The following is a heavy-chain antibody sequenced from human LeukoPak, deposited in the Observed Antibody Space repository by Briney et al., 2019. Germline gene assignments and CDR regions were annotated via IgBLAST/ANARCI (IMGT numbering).Heavy chain of an antibody. CDR1: GFTFSSYA. CDR2: ISGSGGST. CDR3: ASPSINSSSWYRYFDY. Sequence: GGSLRLSCAASGFTFSSYAMSWVRQAPGKGLEWVSAISGSGGSTYYADSVKGRFTISRDNSKNTLYLQMNSLRAEDTAVYYCASPSINSSSWYRYFDYWGQGTLVTVSS. J-gene: IGHJ4*02. D-gene: IGHD6-13*01. V-gene: IGHV3-23*01.